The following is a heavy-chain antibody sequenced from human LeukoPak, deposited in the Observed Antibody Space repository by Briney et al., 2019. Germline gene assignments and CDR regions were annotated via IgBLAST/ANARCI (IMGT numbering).Heavy chain of an antibody. CDR3: ARDRGDSRNYFFRY. J-gene: IGHJ4*02. D-gene: IGHD1-26*01. CDR2: ISGYNGNI. V-gene: IGHV1-18*01. CDR1: GYTFTTYG. Sequence: ASVKVSCEASGYTFTTYGISWVRQAPGQGLEWMGWISGYNGNINYAQQLQGRVTMTTDTSTSTAYMELRSLRSDDTAVYYCARDRGDSRNYFFRYWGQGTLVTVSS.